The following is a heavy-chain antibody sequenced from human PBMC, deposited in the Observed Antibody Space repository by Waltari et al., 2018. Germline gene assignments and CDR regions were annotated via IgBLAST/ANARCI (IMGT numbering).Heavy chain of an antibody. D-gene: IGHD6-19*01. CDR2: IVPIVGLV. CDR1: GGIFSSQA. V-gene: IGHV1-69*04. J-gene: IGHJ4*02. CDR3: ARSGVAVAGSYFDY. Sequence: VQLVQSGPAVKKPGSSVQVSCKGSGGIFSSQAINWVRQDPGQGLEWMGRIVPIVGLVNYAQKFQGRVSITADKFTSIAYMELSGLRSEDTAVYYCARSGVAVAGSYFDYWGQGALVTVSS.